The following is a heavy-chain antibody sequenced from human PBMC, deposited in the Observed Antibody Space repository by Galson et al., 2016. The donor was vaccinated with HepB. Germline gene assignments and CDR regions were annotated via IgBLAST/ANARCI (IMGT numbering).Heavy chain of an antibody. D-gene: IGHD3-22*01. J-gene: IGHJ4*02. Sequence: SVKVSCKASGYIFTSYDINWVRQATGQGLEWMGWMNPNSGNTGYAQKFQGRVTMTRNTSISTAYMELSSLRSEETAVYYCARGLHYYDSSGYYKAGYWGQGTLVTVSS. V-gene: IGHV1-8*01. CDR1: GYIFTSYD. CDR3: ARGLHYYDSSGYYKAGY. CDR2: MNPNSGNT.